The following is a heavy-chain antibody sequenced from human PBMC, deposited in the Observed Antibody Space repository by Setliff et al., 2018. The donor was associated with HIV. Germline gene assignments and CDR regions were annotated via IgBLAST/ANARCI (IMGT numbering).Heavy chain of an antibody. D-gene: IGHD2-8*01. CDR2: ITDDGTA. J-gene: IGHJ6*02. CDR3: ARGRSCESDWCWLYYNYYYGMDV. Sequence: SETLSLTCAVYGGSLTNYCWSWIRQSPGKGLEWIGEITDDGTATYTSSLKSRVTISLDTSKKQLSLRLTSVTAADTAIYYCARGRSCESDWCWLYYNYYYGMDVWAQGTAVTVSS. V-gene: IGHV4-34*01. CDR1: GGSLTNYC.